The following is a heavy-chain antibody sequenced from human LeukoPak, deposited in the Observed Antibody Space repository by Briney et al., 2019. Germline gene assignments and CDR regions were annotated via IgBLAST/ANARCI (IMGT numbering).Heavy chain of an antibody. CDR1: GGSISSYY. CDR2: IYYSGST. Sequence: ASETLSLTCTVSGGSISSYYWGWIRQPPGKGLEWIGYIYYSGSTNYNPSLKSRVTISVDTSKNQFSLKLSSVTAADTAVYYCAGIYCSSTSCHTPTWGQGTLVTVSS. J-gene: IGHJ5*02. CDR3: AGIYCSSTSCHTPT. V-gene: IGHV4-59*01. D-gene: IGHD2-2*02.